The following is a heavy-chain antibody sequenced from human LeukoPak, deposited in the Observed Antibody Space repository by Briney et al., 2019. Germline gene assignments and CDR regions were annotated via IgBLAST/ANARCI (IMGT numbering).Heavy chain of an antibody. CDR2: ITSDGSSA. CDR1: GFTFSSTW. Sequence: GGSLRLSCAAFGFTFSSTWMHWVRRPPGKGLVWVARITSDGSSATYAESVKGRFTISRDNAKNTLYLQMNSLRAEDTAVYYCARDWYHAIDYWGQGTLVTVSS. D-gene: IGHD2-2*01. CDR3: ARDWYHAIDY. V-gene: IGHV3-74*03. J-gene: IGHJ4*02.